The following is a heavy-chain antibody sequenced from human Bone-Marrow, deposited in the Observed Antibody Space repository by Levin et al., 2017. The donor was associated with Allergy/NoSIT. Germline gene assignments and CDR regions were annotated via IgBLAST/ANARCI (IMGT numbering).Heavy chain of an antibody. J-gene: IGHJ4*02. V-gene: IGHV1-2*06. CDR1: GYTFTGYY. Sequence: GESLKISCKASGYTFTGYYMHWVRQAPGQGLEWMGRINPNSGGTNYAQKFQGRVTMTRDTSISTAYMELSRLRSDDTAVYYCARAGVYYGSGSYYNAGDYWGQGTLVTVSS. CDR2: INPNSGGT. CDR3: ARAGVYYGSGSYYNAGDY. D-gene: IGHD3-10*01.